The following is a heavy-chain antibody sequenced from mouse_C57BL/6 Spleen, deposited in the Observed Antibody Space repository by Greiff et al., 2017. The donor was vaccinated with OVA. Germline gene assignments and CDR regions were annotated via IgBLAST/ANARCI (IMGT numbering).Heavy chain of an antibody. CDR3: ASQLTGTLAWFAY. D-gene: IGHD4-1*01. CDR2: IYPGDGDT. V-gene: IGHV1-82*01. Sequence: VQLQQPGPELVKPGASVKISCKASGYAFSSSWMNWVKQRPGKGLEWIGRIYPGDGDTNYNGKFKGKATLTADKSSSTAYMQLSSLTSGDSSVYFCASQLTGTLAWFAYWGQGTLVTVSA. CDR1: GYAFSSSW. J-gene: IGHJ3*01.